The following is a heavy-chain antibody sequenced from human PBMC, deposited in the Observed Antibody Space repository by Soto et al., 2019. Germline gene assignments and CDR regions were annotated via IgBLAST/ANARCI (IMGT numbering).Heavy chain of an antibody. CDR3: ARDATGMVGRPNTNLFDP. V-gene: IGHV3-23*01. CDR1: GFSFSDFA. D-gene: IGHD2-15*01. J-gene: IGHJ5*02. Sequence: EVQLLESGGGLVQRGGSLRLSCVASGFSFSDFAMSWVRQGPGKGLEWVSGISGFGGTTYYSDSVKGQFIISRDSSTNTLFLQMNSLTAEATGLYYCARDATGMVGRPNTNLFDPLGQGA. CDR2: ISGFGGTT.